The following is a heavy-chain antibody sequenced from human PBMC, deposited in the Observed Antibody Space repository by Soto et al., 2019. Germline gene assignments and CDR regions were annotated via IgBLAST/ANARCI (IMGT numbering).Heavy chain of an antibody. J-gene: IGHJ5*02. D-gene: IGHD1-1*01. CDR3: AKDPRLES. V-gene: IGHV3-30*18. CDR2: TSYDGRNT. CDR1: GFFFSSYG. Sequence: QVQLVESGGGVVQPGRSLRLSCAASGFFFSSYGMYWVRQAPGKGLEWVAATSYDGRNTYYADSVKGRFTISRDNSKNTLDLQMNSLRIEDTAVYYCAKDPRLESWGQGTLVTVSS.